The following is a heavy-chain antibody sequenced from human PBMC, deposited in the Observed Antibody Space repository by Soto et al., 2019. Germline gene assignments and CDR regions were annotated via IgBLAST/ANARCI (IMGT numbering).Heavy chain of an antibody. Sequence: SETRSLTCTVAGDSVSKYYWNWIRQPAGKGLEWIGRIYTTRSPNYNPSLKSRVTMSVDTSKNQFSLKLNLSSVTAADTAVYYCARSPAYGDYANLDTWGQGTRVTVSS. J-gene: IGHJ5*02. D-gene: IGHD4-17*01. CDR3: ARSPAYGDYANLDT. CDR1: GDSVSKYY. CDR2: IYTTRSP. V-gene: IGHV4-4*07.